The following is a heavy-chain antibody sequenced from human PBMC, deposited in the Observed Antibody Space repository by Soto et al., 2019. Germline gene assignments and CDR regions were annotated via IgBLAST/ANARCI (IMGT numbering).Heavy chain of an antibody. CDR2: ISYDGSNK. CDR3: TTDAPFDILYGMDV. J-gene: IGHJ6*02. Sequence: QVQLVESGGGVVQPGRSLRLSCAASGFTFSSYAMHWVRQAPGKGLEWVAVISYDGSNKYYADSVKGRFTISRDNSKNTLYLQMNSLRAEDTAVYYCTTDAPFDILYGMDVWGQGTTVTVSS. CDR1: GFTFSSYA. V-gene: IGHV3-30-3*01. D-gene: IGHD3-9*01.